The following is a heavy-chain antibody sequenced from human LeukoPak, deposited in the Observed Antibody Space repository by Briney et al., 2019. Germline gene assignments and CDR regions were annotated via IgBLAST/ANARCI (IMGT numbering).Heavy chain of an antibody. V-gene: IGHV6-1*01. D-gene: IGHD1-1*01. Sequence: SQTLSLTCTISGDSVSSNSAAWNWIRQSPSRGLEWLARTYYRMSEWYNDYAVSVESRITIKPDTSKNQLTLQLDSVTPEDTAVYYCAREIWKDVWVIDYWGQGTLVTVSS. CDR3: AREIWKDVWVIDY. CDR1: GDSVSSNSAA. J-gene: IGHJ4*02. CDR2: TYYRMSEWYN.